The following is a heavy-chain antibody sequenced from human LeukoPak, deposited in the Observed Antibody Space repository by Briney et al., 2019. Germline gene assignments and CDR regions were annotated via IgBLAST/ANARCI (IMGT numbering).Heavy chain of an antibody. CDR3: ARAVFRWPSDWDY. V-gene: IGHV3-7*01. CDR2: IKQDGSEK. Sequence: GGSLRLSCAASGLTFSSYWMSWVRQAPGKGLEWVANIKQDGSEKYYVDSVKGRFTISRDNAKNSLYLQMNSLRAEDTAVYYCARAVFRWPSDWDYWGQGTLVTVSS. D-gene: IGHD2-21*01. CDR1: GLTFSSYW. J-gene: IGHJ4*02.